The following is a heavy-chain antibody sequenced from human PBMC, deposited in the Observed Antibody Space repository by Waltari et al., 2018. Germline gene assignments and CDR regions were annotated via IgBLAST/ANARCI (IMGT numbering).Heavy chain of an antibody. V-gene: IGHV3-53*01. J-gene: IGHJ4*02. Sequence: EVQLVESGGGLIQPGGSLRLSCVAFGLTVSNNYMTWLRQAPGKGLELVSLIYSGGTTYYADSVRGRFTISRDGSKNTVYLQMNSLRAEDTAVYFCARNQVETALGYWGQGTLVTVSS. CDR1: GLTVSNNY. CDR2: IYSGGTT. D-gene: IGHD2-21*02. CDR3: ARNQVETALGY.